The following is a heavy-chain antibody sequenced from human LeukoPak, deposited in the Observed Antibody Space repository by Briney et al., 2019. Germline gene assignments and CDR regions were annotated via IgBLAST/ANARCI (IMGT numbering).Heavy chain of an antibody. CDR1: GFTFSSYA. D-gene: IGHD5-18*01. CDR3: ARGGEYSYDHFDY. CDR2: ITGSGDTT. J-gene: IGHJ4*02. V-gene: IGHV3-23*01. Sequence: GGSLRLSCAASGFTFSSYAVTWVRQAPGKGLEWVSSITGSGDTTFYADSVKGRFTISRDNSKNTLYLQMNSVRAEDTAVYYCARGGEYSYDHFDYWGQGTLVTVSS.